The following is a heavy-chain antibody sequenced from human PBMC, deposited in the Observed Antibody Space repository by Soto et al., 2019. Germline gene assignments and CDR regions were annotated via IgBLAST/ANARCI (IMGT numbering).Heavy chain of an antibody. J-gene: IGHJ5*02. Sequence: SETLSLTCTVSGGSLSSRSSYWAWIRQSPGKGLEFVGSIHYLGSTYYNPSLKSRLTISVDTSKNQFSLNLRSVTAADTALYYCAKQRSKSWNASGWFGPWAQGTLVTVSS. CDR3: AKQRSKSWNASGWFGP. V-gene: IGHV4-39*01. D-gene: IGHD1-1*01. CDR1: GGSLSSRSSY. CDR2: IHYLGST.